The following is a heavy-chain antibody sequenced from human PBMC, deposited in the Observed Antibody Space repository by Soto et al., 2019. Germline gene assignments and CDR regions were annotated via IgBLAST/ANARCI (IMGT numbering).Heavy chain of an antibody. D-gene: IGHD6-13*01. CDR2: IIPIFGTA. CDR3: ARVRQLVRPLIFYSYGMDV. Sequence: QVQLVQSGAEVKKPGSSVKVSCKASGGTFSSYAISWVRQAPGQGLEWMGGIIPIFGTANYAQKFQGRVTITADESTSTAYMELRSLRSEDTAVYYCARVRQLVRPLIFYSYGMDVWGQGTTVTVSS. CDR1: GGTFSSYA. J-gene: IGHJ6*02. V-gene: IGHV1-69*01.